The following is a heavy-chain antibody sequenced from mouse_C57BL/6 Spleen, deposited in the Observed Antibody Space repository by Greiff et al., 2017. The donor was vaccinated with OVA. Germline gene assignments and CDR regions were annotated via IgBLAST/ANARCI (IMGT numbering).Heavy chain of an antibody. CDR2: IYPGSGST. V-gene: IGHV1-55*01. J-gene: IGHJ1*03. D-gene: IGHD1-1*01. CDR1: GYTFTSYW. Sequence: QVQLQQPGAELVKPGASVKMSCKASGYTFTSYWITWVKQRPGQGLEWIGDIYPGSGSTNYNEKFKSKATLTVDTSSSTASMQLSSLTSEDAAVYECARRGYGSGGFEVWGTGTTVTVSS. CDR3: ARRGYGSGGFEV.